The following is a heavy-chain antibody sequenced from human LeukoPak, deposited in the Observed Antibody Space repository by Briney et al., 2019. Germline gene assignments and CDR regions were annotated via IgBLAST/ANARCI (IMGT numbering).Heavy chain of an antibody. CDR1: GFTFSSYN. V-gene: IGHV3-21*01. CDR2: ISSTSNYI. D-gene: IGHD3-22*01. J-gene: IGHJ3*02. Sequence: GGSLRLSCAASGFTFSSYNMNWARQAPGKGLEWVSSISSTSNYIYYADSVNGRFTISRDNAKNSLFLQMNSLRAEDTAVYYCARLASANYYYDSSAYNDAFDIWGQWTMVTVSS. CDR3: ARLASANYYYDSSAYNDAFDI.